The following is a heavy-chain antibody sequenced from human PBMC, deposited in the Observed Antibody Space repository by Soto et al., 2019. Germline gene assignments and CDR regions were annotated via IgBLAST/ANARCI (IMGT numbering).Heavy chain of an antibody. J-gene: IGHJ5*01. CDR1: GGCISSYD. CDR3: ARTRESNWFDP. Sequence: SETLSLACTASGGCISSYDWACIRQPQGKGLEWIGYIYYSGSTNYNTSLKSRVTISVDTSKNQFSLKLSSVPAEDTAVYYGARTRESNWFDPWGQGTLVTVSS. CDR2: IYYSGST. V-gene: IGHV4-59*01.